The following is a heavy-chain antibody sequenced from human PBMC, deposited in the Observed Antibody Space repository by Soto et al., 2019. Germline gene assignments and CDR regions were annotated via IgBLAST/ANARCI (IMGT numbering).Heavy chain of an antibody. CDR2: INHSGST. D-gene: IGHD6-6*01. CDR1: GGSFSGYY. Sequence: SETLSLTCAVYGGSFSGYYWSWIRQPPGKGLEWIGEINHSGSTNYNPSLKSRVTISVDTSKNQFSLKLSSVTAADTAVYYCARRGGSIAAKGINWFDPWGQGTLVTVSS. J-gene: IGHJ5*02. CDR3: ARRGGSIAAKGINWFDP. V-gene: IGHV4-34*01.